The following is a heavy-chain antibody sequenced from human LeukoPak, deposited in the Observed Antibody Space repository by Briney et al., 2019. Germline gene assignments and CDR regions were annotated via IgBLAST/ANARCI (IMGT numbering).Heavy chain of an antibody. CDR1: GYTFTGYY. V-gene: IGHV1-2*02. CDR2: INPNSGGT. J-gene: IGHJ6*03. CDR3: AKAAAGSQHSYYDYYYLDV. D-gene: IGHD6-13*01. Sequence: ALGKVSCKASGYTFTGYYIHWVRQAPGQGLEWMGWINPNSGGTNYAQKFQGRVTTTRDTSISTAYMELSRLRSDATAVYYCAKAAAGSQHSYYDYYYLDVWGTGTTVTISS.